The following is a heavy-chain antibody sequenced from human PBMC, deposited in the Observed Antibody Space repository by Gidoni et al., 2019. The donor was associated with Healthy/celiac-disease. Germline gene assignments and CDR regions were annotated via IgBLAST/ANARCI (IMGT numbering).Heavy chain of an antibody. V-gene: IGHV4-34*01. CDR3: ARSRGYSYRFDP. Sequence: QVQLQQWGAGLLKPSETLSLTCAVYGGSFSGYYWSWIRQPPGKGLEWIGVINHSGSTNYNPSLKSRVTISVDTSKNQFSLKLSSVTAADTAVYYCARSRGYSYRFDPWGQGTLVTVSS. CDR2: INHSGST. J-gene: IGHJ5*02. CDR1: GGSFSGYY. D-gene: IGHD5-18*01.